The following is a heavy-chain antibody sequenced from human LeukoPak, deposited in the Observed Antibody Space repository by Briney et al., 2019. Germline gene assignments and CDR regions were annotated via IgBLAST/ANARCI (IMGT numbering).Heavy chain of an antibody. CDR3: ARVPSFHGLFDI. V-gene: IGHV4-31*03. Sequence: SQTLSLTCTVSGGSISSGGYYWSWIRQHPGKGLGWIGYIYYSGSTYYNPSLKSRVTISVDTSKNQFSLKLSSVTAADTAVYYCARVPSFHGLFDIWGQGTMVTVPS. D-gene: IGHD2-2*01. J-gene: IGHJ3*02. CDR2: IYYSGST. CDR1: GGSISSGGYY.